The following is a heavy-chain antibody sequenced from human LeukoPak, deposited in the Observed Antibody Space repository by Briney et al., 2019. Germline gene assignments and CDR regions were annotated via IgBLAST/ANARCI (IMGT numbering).Heavy chain of an antibody. D-gene: IGHD5/OR15-5a*01. CDR2: IGTAGDT. V-gene: IGHV3-13*01. J-gene: IGHJ6*02. CDR3: ARDLRFYGMDV. CDR1: GFTFSSYD. Sequence: GGSLRLSCAASGFTFSSYDMHWVRHATGKGLEWVSAIGTAGDTYYPGSVKGRFTISRENPKNSLYLQMNSLRAGDTAVYYCARDLRFYGMDVWGQGTTVTVSS.